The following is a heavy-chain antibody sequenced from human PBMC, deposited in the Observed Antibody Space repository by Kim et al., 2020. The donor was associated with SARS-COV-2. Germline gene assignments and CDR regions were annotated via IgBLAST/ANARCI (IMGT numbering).Heavy chain of an antibody. V-gene: IGHV1-69*13. CDR3: ARAREYQLLGGGYYYYGMDV. J-gene: IGHJ6*02. CDR1: GGTFSSYA. D-gene: IGHD2-2*01. Sequence: SVKVSCKASGGTFSSYAISWVRQAPGQGLEWMGGIIPIFGTANYAQKFQGRVTITADESTSTAYMELSSLRSEDTAVYYCARAREYQLLGGGYYYYGMDVWGQGTTVTVSS. CDR2: IIPIFGTA.